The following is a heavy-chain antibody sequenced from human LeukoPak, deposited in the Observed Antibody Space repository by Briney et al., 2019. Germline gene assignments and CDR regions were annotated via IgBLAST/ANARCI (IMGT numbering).Heavy chain of an antibody. CDR2: ISGSGGST. J-gene: IGHJ3*02. D-gene: IGHD6-13*01. CDR3: AKPQQQLVQAGDAFDI. Sequence: GGSLRLSCAASGFTFSSYDMHWVRQAPGKGLEWVSAISGSGGSTYSADSVKGRFTISRDNSKNTLYLQMNSLRAEDTAVYYCAKPQQQLVQAGDAFDIWGQGTMVTVSS. CDR1: GFTFSSYD. V-gene: IGHV3-23*01.